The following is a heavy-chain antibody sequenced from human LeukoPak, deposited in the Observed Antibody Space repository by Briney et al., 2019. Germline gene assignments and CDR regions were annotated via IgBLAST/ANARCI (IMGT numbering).Heavy chain of an antibody. Sequence: GGSLRLSCAASGLTGSHNYVSWVRQAPGKGLEWVSAIHTSGDTCYADSVKGRFTISRDTSKNTLYFQINSLRVEDTAVYYCIVFGDSNHWGQGTLVTVSS. V-gene: IGHV3-53*01. CDR2: IHTSGDT. CDR1: GLTGSHNY. D-gene: IGHD4-17*01. CDR3: IVFGDSNH. J-gene: IGHJ5*02.